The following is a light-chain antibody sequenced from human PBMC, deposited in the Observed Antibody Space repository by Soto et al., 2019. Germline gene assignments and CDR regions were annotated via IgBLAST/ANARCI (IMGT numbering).Light chain of an antibody. V-gene: IGLV2-14*01. Sequence: QSALTQPASVSGSPGQSITISCTGTSSDVGGYNYVSWYQQHPGKAPKLMIYDVSNRPSGVSNRFSGSKYGNTASLTISGLQAEGEADYYCSSYTSSSTYVFGTGTKLTVL. CDR2: DVS. CDR3: SSYTSSSTYV. CDR1: SSDVGGYNY. J-gene: IGLJ1*01.